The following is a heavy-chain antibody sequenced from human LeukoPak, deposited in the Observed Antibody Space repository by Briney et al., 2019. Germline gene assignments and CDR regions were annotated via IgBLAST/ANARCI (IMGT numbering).Heavy chain of an antibody. J-gene: IGHJ6*02. CDR3: ARDRPYCSGGSCYYYYGMDV. Sequence: SQTLSLTCTVSGGSISSGGYYWSWIRQHPGKGLEWLGYIYYSGSTYYNPSLKSRVTISVDTSKNQFSLKLSSVTAADTAVYYCARDRPYCSGGSCYYYYGMDVWGQGTTVTVSS. CDR2: IYYSGST. V-gene: IGHV4-31*03. D-gene: IGHD2-15*01. CDR1: GGSISSGGYY.